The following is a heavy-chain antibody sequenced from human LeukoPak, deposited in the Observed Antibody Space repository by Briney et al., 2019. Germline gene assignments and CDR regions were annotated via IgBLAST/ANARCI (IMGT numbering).Heavy chain of an antibody. D-gene: IGHD3-3*01. CDR1: GYPFTSYG. Sequence: ASVKVSCKASGYPFTSYGISWVRQAPGQGLEWMGWISAYNGHTNYAQKLQGRVTMTTDTSTSTAYMELRSLRSDDTAVYYCARDPPPAFTYYDFWSGYHDDAFDIWGQGTMVTVSS. CDR2: ISAYNGHT. J-gene: IGHJ3*02. CDR3: ARDPPPAFTYYDFWSGYHDDAFDI. V-gene: IGHV1-18*01.